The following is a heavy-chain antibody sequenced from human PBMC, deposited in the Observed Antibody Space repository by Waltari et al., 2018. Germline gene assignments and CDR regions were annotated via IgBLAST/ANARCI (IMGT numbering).Heavy chain of an antibody. CDR3: ARTSTRDFYYMDV. CDR1: GYDFSLYW. V-gene: IGHV5-10-1*01. Sequence: EVQLVQSGAEVTKPGESLRISCEGSGYDFSLYWITWVRHMPGKGLEWMGRIDPSDSYTNYSPSFRGHVTISVDRSISTAYIQWSGLRASDTAIYYCARTSTRDFYYMDVWGKGTTVTVSS. CDR2: IDPSDSYT. D-gene: IGHD1-1*01. J-gene: IGHJ6*03.